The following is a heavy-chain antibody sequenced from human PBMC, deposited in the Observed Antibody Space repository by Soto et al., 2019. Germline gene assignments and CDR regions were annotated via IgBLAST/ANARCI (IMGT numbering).Heavy chain of an antibody. CDR2: IKQDGSEK. V-gene: IGHV3-7*01. J-gene: IGHJ4*02. D-gene: IGHD6-13*01. Sequence: PGGSLRLSCVVSGFTFSSYWMNWVRQAPGKGLEWVANIKQDGSEKYYVDSAKGRFTISRDNAKNSLYLQMNSLSAEDTAIYYCATSRTFDYWGQGTLVTVYS. CDR3: ATSRTFDY. CDR1: GFTFSSYW.